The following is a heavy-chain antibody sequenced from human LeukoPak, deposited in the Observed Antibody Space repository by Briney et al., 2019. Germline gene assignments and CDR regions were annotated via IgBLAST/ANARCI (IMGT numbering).Heavy chain of an antibody. V-gene: IGHV1-69*05. CDR1: GGTFSSYA. CDR2: IIPIFGTA. J-gene: IGHJ5*02. CDR3: ARGGSSWELPGWWFDP. Sequence: GASVKVSCKASGGTFSSYAISWVRQAPGQGLEWMGGIIPIFGTANYAQKFQGRVTITTDESTSTAYMELSSLRSEDTAVYYCARGGSSWELPGWWFDPWGQGTLVTVSS. D-gene: IGHD1-26*01.